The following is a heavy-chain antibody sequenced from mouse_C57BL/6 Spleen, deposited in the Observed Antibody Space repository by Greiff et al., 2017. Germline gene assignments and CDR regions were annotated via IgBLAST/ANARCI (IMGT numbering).Heavy chain of an antibody. V-gene: IGHV1-59*01. J-gene: IGHJ3*01. Sequence: VQLQQPGAELVRPGTSVKLSCKASGYTFTSYWMHWVKQRPGQGLEWIGVIDPSDSYTKYNQKFKGKATLTVDTSSSTAYMQLSSLTSEDSAVYYGARGSCDNGAWFAYWGQGTLVTVSA. CDR1: GYTFTSYW. CDR3: ARGSCDNGAWFAY. D-gene: IGHD6-1*01. CDR2: IDPSDSYT.